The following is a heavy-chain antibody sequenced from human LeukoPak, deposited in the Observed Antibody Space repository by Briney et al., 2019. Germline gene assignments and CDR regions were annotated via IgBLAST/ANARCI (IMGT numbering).Heavy chain of an antibody. D-gene: IGHD2-15*01. CDR3: ARENCGGDSCYSLFYMDV. V-gene: IGHV6-1*01. CDR2: TYYKSEWYH. J-gene: IGHJ6*03. CDR1: GDSVSTNRAA. Sequence: SQTLSLTCAISGDSVSTNRAAWNWIRQSPSRGLEWLGRTYYKSEWYHDYALPMRGRIAINPDTSKNQFSLQLNSVTPEDTAVYYCARENCGGDSCYSLFYMDVWGKGTTVTVSS.